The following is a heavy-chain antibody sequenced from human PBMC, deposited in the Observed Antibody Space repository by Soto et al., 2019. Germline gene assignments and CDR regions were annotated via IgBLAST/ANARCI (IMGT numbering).Heavy chain of an antibody. D-gene: IGHD3-22*01. CDR2: IYPGDSDT. CDR3: ARLYYYDSSGYNEHDAFDI. J-gene: IGHJ3*02. V-gene: IGHV5-51*01. CDR1: GYSFTSYW. Sequence: PGESLKISCKGSGYSFTSYWIGWVRQMPGKGLEWMGIIYPGDSDTRYSPSFQGQVTISADKSISTAYLQWSSLKASDTAMYYCARLYYYDSSGYNEHDAFDIWGQGTMVTVSS.